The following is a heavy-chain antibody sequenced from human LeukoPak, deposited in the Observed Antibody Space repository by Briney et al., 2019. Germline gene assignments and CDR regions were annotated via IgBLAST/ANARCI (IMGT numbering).Heavy chain of an antibody. CDR3: ARSVSSSWYGELDY. D-gene: IGHD6-13*01. J-gene: IGHJ4*02. CDR2: IYHSGST. V-gene: IGHV4-4*02. Sequence: SGTLSLTCAVSGGSISSSNWWSWVRQPPGKGLEWIGEIYHSGSTNYNPSLKSRVTISVDKSKNQFSLKLSSVTAADTAVYYCARSVSSSWYGELDYWGQGTLVTVSS. CDR1: GGSISSSNW.